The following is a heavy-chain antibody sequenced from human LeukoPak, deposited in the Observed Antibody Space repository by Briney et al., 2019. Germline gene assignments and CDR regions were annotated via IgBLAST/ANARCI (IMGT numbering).Heavy chain of an antibody. J-gene: IGHJ4*02. V-gene: IGHV1-46*01. CDR3: ARTAGTWDFDY. Sequence: ASVKVSCKASGYTFTSYCMHWVRQAPGQGLEWMGIINPSGGSTSYAQKFQGRVTMTRDTSTSTVYMELSSLRSEDTAVNYCARTAGTWDFDYWGQGTLVTVSS. D-gene: IGHD6-19*01. CDR1: GYTFTSYC. CDR2: INPSGGST.